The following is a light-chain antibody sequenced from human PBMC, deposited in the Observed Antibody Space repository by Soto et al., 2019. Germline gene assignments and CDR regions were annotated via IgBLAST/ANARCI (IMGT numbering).Light chain of an antibody. J-gene: IGLJ1*01. Sequence: QSALTQPASVSGSPGQSITISCTGTSSDVGGYNYVSWYQQHPGKAPKLIIYEVDKRPSGVPDRFSGSKSGNTASLTVSGLQAEDEADYYCSSYGGSNIPLYVFGTGTKLTVL. CDR3: SSYGGSNIPLYV. V-gene: IGLV2-8*01. CDR1: SSDVGGYNY. CDR2: EVD.